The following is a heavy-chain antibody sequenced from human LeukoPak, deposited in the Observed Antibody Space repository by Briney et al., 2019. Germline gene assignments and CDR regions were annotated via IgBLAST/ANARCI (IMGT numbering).Heavy chain of an antibody. CDR3: ARETPAVGYCSSTSCYNYYYGMDV. CDR1: GGTFSSYA. V-gene: IGHV1-69*04. J-gene: IGHJ6*02. CDR2: IIPILGIA. D-gene: IGHD2-2*01. Sequence: SVKVSCKASGGTFSSYAISWVRQAPGQGLEWMGRIIPILGIANYAQKFQGRVTITADKSTSTAYMELSSPRSEDTAVYYCARETPAVGYCSSTSCYNYYYGMDVWGQGTTVTVSS.